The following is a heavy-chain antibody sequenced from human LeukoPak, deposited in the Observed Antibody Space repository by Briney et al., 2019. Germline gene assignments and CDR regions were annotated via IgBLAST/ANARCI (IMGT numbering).Heavy chain of an antibody. D-gene: IGHD2-15*01. CDR3: ARVDGYCSGGSCYSDY. Sequence: ASVKVSCKASGYTSTSYYMHWVRQAPGQGLEWMGIINPSGGSTSYAQKFQGRVTMTRDTSTSTVYMELSSLSSEDTAVYYCARVDGYCSGGSCYSDYWGQGTLVTVSS. CDR1: GYTSTSYY. J-gene: IGHJ4*02. CDR2: INPSGGST. V-gene: IGHV1-46*01.